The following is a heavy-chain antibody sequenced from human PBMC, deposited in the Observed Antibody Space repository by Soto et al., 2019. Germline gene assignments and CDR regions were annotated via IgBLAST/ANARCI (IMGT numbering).Heavy chain of an antibody. CDR1: GYPFGDYA. V-gene: IGHV3-23*01. D-gene: IGHD2-2*02. CDR3: AKDAIPYNGRDDAFDL. J-gene: IGHJ3*01. CDR2: IGPTEAHAP. Sequence: GGSLRLSCVASGYPFGDYAMRWVRQAPGKGLEWVSAIGPTEAHAPAYAASVKGRFTISRDNSRNILYLQMTNLRAEDTGVYYCAKDAIPYNGRDDAFDLWGQGTMVTVSS.